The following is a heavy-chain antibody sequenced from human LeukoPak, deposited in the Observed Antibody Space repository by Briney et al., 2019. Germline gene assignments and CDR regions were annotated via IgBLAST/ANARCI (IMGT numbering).Heavy chain of an antibody. V-gene: IGHV4-34*01. CDR1: GFTVSSNY. Sequence: RPGGSLRLSCAASGFTVSSNYMSWVRQPPGKGLKWIGEINHSGSTNYNPSLKSRVTISVDTSKNQLSLKLSSVTAADTAVYYCARVVDPGGYYYFYYMDVWGKGTTVTVSS. D-gene: IGHD3-16*01. CDR3: ARVVDPGGYYYFYYMDV. CDR2: INHSGST. J-gene: IGHJ6*03.